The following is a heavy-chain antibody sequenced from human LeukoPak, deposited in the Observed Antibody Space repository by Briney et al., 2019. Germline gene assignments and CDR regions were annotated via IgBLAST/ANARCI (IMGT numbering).Heavy chain of an antibody. CDR1: GFTFDDYA. CDR3: AKARWEPNFDY. J-gene: IGHJ4*02. Sequence: PGGSLRHSCAASGFTFDDYAMHWVRQAPGKSLECVSFINENGDNAYYGDSVRGRFTVTSDNAKNSLYLQMNSLTPEHPALNYCAKARWEPNFDYWGQGTLVTVSS. V-gene: IGHV3-43*02. CDR2: INENGDNA. D-gene: IGHD1-26*01.